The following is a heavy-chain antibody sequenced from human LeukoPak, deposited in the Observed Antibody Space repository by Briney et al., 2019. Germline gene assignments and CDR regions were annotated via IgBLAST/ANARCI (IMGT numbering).Heavy chain of an antibody. CDR3: ARDISSGWTRDAFDI. J-gene: IGHJ3*02. Sequence: SETLSLTCTVSGGSISSSSYYWGWIRQPPGKGLEWVGSIYYSGSTHYNPSLKSRVTISVDTSKNQFSLKLSSVTAADTAVYYCARDISSGWTRDAFDIWGQGTMVTVSS. CDR1: GGSISSSSYY. D-gene: IGHD6-19*01. CDR2: IYYSGST. V-gene: IGHV4-39*07.